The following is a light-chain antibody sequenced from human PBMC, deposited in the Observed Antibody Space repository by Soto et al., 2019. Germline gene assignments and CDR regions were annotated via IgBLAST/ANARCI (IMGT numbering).Light chain of an antibody. V-gene: IGLV1-51*01. Sequence: QSVLTQPPSVSAAPGQTVTIFCSGSSSNIGNNYVSCYQQLPGTAPQLLIYYNNKRPSGIPDRFSGSKYGTSATLGITGLQTGDEADYYCGTWDSSLSAGVFGGGTKLTVL. J-gene: IGLJ2*01. CDR3: GTWDSSLSAGV. CDR1: SSNIGNNY. CDR2: YNN.